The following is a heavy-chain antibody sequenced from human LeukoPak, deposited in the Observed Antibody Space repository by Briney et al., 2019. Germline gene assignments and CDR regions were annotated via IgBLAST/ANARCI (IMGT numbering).Heavy chain of an antibody. Sequence: GRSLRLSCAASGFTFSSYGMHGVRQAPGKGLEWVAVISYDGSNKYYADSVKGRFTISRDNSKNTLYLQMNSLSAEDTAVYYCAKDFSSGWTFDYWGQGTLVTVSS. D-gene: IGHD6-19*01. V-gene: IGHV3-30*18. CDR2: ISYDGSNK. J-gene: IGHJ4*02. CDR3: AKDFSSGWTFDY. CDR1: GFTFSSYG.